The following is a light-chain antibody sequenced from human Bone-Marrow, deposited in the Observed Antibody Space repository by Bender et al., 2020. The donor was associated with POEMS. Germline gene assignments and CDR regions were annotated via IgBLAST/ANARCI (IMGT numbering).Light chain of an antibody. CDR1: NIASLS. V-gene: IGLV3-21*04. CDR3: AGWDDSGVV. Sequence: YELTQPPSVSVSPGKPARITCGGYNIASLSVHWYQQRPGQAPVLIIYYDSDRPSGIPKRFSGSKSGTSASLAISGLRSEDEADYYCAGWDDSGVVFGGGTKLTVL. CDR2: YDS. J-gene: IGLJ3*02.